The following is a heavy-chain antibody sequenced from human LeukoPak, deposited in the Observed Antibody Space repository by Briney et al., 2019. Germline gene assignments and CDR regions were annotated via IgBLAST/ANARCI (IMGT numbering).Heavy chain of an antibody. Sequence: GGSLRLSCAASGFTFSSYAMSWVRQAPGKGLEWVSAISGSGGSTYYADSVKGRFTISRDNSKNTLYLQMNSLRAEDAAVYYCAKGTIVRGGFDPWGQGTLVTVSS. J-gene: IGHJ5*02. CDR3: AKGTIVRGGFDP. CDR2: ISGSGGST. D-gene: IGHD3-10*01. CDR1: GFTFSSYA. V-gene: IGHV3-23*01.